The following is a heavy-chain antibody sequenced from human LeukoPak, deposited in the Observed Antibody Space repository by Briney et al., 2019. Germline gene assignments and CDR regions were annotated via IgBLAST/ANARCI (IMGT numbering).Heavy chain of an antibody. CDR3: GRAKEDCSGYGTYEQYYYFYMDV. CDR1: GFTFSDYY. Sequence: PGGSLRLSCAASGFTFSDYYMSWIRQAPGKVLEWVSYISNSGSTIYYADSVKGRFTISRDNAKNSLYLHMNSLRAEDTAVYYCGRAKEDCSGYGTYEQYYYFYMDVWGKGTTVTVSS. V-gene: IGHV3-11*01. D-gene: IGHD5-12*01. J-gene: IGHJ6*03. CDR2: ISNSGSTI.